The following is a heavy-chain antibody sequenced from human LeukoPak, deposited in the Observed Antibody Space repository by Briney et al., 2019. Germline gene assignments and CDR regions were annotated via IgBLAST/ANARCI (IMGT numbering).Heavy chain of an antibody. CDR3: ARGIGDSSSWYPLSWYFDL. V-gene: IGHV4-34*01. CDR2: VDPNGTT. Sequence: SETLSLTCAVYGGAFIGYSWSWIRQPPGKGLEWIGVVDPNGTTKYNPSLKSRVIVSLDTPKNQFSLKLSSVTAADTAVYYCARGIGDSSSWYPLSWYFDLWGRGTLVTVSS. J-gene: IGHJ2*01. CDR1: GGAFIGYS. D-gene: IGHD6-13*01.